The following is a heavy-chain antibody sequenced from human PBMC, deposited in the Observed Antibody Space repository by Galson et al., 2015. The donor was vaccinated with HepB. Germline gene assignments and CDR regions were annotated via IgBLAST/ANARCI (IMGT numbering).Heavy chain of an antibody. CDR1: GYTFTSYA. CDR3: ARGSLYCRSSNCYDH. CDR2: SNPYTGKT. J-gene: IGHJ4*02. V-gene: IGHV1-18*04. Sequence: SVKVSCKASGYTFTSYAINWVRQAPGQGLEWMGWSNPYTGKTNYAQKLLGRVTMTSDTSTSTAYMELRSLRSDDTAVYYCARGSLYCRSSNCYDHWGQGTLVTVSS. D-gene: IGHD2-2*01.